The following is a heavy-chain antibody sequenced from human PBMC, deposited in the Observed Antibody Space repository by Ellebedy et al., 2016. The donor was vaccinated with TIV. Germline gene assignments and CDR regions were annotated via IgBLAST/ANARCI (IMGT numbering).Heavy chain of an antibody. J-gene: IGHJ4*02. D-gene: IGHD7-27*01. CDR2: LYYSGST. CDR1: AGSIKSYY. CDR3: VNDPQLGIRFDS. V-gene: IGHV4-59*04. Sequence: SETLSLTCSVSAGSIKSYYWNWIRQPPGKGLEWIGSLYYSGSTYYNPSLKSRVTISVDTSKNQFSVRLSSVTAADTALYYCVNDPQLGIRFDSWGQGTLVTVSS.